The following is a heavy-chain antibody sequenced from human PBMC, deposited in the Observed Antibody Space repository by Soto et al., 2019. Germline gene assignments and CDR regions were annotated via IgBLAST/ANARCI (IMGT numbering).Heavy chain of an antibody. CDR1: GYTFTSYG. CDR3: ARDSSCSSTSCYTNYFDY. J-gene: IGHJ4*02. Sequence: ASVKVSCKASGYTFTSYGISWVRQAPGQGLEWMGWISAYNGNTNYAQKLQGRVTMTTDTSTSTAYMELRSLRSDDTAVYYCARDSSCSSTSCYTNYFDYWGQGTLVTVSS. D-gene: IGHD2-2*02. CDR2: ISAYNGNT. V-gene: IGHV1-18*01.